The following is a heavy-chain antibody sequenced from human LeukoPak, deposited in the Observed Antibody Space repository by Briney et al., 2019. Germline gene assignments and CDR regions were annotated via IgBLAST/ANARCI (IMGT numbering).Heavy chain of an antibody. CDR1: GGSISSGGYY. V-gene: IGHV4-31*03. CDR2: IYYSGST. D-gene: IGHD6-13*01. J-gene: IGHJ2*01. CDR3: ARAYSSSWPDWYWYFDL. Sequence: SETLSLTCTVSGGSISSGGYYWSWIRQHPGKGLEWIGYIYYSGSTYYNPSLKSRVTMSVDTSKNQFSLKLSSVTAADTAVYYCARAYSSSWPDWYWYFDLWGRGTLVTVSS.